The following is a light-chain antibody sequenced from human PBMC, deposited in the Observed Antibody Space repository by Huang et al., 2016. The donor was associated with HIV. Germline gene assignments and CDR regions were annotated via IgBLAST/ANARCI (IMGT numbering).Light chain of an antibody. J-gene: IGKJ5*01. Sequence: EIVMTQSPATLSVSPGERAPLSCRASQSVRSNLAGYQQKHGQAPRLLIDGASTRVTGGPARCSGSGSGTEFTLTISSLQSEDFAVYYCQQYDNGPIAFGQGTRLEI. CDR3: QQYDNGPIA. CDR1: QSVRSN. CDR2: GAS. V-gene: IGKV3-15*01.